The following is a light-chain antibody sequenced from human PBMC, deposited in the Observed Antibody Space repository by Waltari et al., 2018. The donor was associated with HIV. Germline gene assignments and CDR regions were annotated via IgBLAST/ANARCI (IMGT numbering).Light chain of an antibody. CDR2: GAS. J-gene: IGKJ1*01. CDR3: QQYNNWLQRT. CDR1: QSVSSN. Sequence: ERVMTQSPATLSVSPGERATLSCRASQSVSSNLAWYQQKPGQAPRLLIYGASTRATGIPDRFSGSGAGTEFTLTISSLQSEDFAVYYCQQYNNWLQRTFGQGTKVEIK. V-gene: IGKV3-15*01.